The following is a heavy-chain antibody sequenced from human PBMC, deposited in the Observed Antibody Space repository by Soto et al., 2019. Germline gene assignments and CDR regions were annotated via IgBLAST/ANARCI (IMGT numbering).Heavy chain of an antibody. V-gene: IGHV3-7*01. D-gene: IGHD2-15*01. CDR1: GFTFGKFW. Sequence: GGSLRLSCAASGFTFGKFWMTWVRQAPGKGLEWLANISPDGSLAYHVDSVRGRFTISRDTAKSSSFLEMNNLRVEDTAVYFCARGGGPYSESERWGQGTLVTVSS. CDR3: ARGGGPYSESER. J-gene: IGHJ4*02. CDR2: ISPDGSLA.